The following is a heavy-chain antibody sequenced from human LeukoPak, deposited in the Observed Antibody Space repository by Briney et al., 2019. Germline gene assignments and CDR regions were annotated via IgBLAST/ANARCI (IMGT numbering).Heavy chain of an antibody. J-gene: IGHJ6*03. CDR2: INQDGSEK. CDR1: GFTFSSYW. CDR3: ARDSDYGSGSYLVRGHYYMDV. Sequence: GGPLRLSCAASGFTFSSYWMSWVRQAPGKGLEWVANINQDGSEKYYVDSVKGRFTISRDNVKNSLYLQMNSLTVEDTAVYYCARDSDYGSGSYLVRGHYYMDVWGKGTTVTISS. D-gene: IGHD3-10*01. V-gene: IGHV3-7*01.